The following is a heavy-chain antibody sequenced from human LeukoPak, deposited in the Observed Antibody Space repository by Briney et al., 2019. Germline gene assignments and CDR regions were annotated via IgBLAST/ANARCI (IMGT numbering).Heavy chain of an antibody. V-gene: IGHV4-61*01. CDR3: ARVTGTTVIGAFDI. CDR1: GGSISNSRDY. J-gene: IGHJ3*02. CDR2: IYYSGST. D-gene: IGHD1-7*01. Sequence: SETLSLTCTVSGGSISNSRDYWTWIRQSPGKGLEWIGYIYYSGSTNYNPSLKSRVTISVDTSKNQFSLKLSSVTAADTAVYYCARVTGTTVIGAFDIWGQGTMVTVSS.